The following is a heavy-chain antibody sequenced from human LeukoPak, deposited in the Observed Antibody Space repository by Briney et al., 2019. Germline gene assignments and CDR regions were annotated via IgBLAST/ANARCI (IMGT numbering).Heavy chain of an antibody. CDR2: IIPILGIA. Sequence: ASVKVSCKASGGTFSSYAISWVRQAPGQGLEWMGRIIPILGIANYAQKFQGRVTMTRNTSISTAYMELSRLRSDDTAVYYCASIYYYDSSGYFKGNDAFDIWGQGTMVTVSS. V-gene: IGHV1-69*04. CDR3: ASIYYYDSSGYFKGNDAFDI. CDR1: GGTFSSYA. J-gene: IGHJ3*02. D-gene: IGHD3-22*01.